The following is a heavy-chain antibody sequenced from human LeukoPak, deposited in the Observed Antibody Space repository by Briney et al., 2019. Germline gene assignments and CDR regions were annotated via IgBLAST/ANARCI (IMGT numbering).Heavy chain of an antibody. V-gene: IGHV4-30-4*08. CDR3: AREVITPGDSDGFDL. CDR1: GGSISSANHF. Sequence: SQTLSLTCTVSGGSISSANHFWSWVRQSPGEGLEWIGYIHYDGRAHYNPSLKSRVSMSLDMSKNQFSLSLSSVTAADTAIYYCAREVITPGDSDGFDLWGQETMVSVSS. CDR2: IHYDGRA. J-gene: IGHJ3*01. D-gene: IGHD2-2*01.